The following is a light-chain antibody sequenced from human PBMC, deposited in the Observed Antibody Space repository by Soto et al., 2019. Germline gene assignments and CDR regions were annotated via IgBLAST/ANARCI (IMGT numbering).Light chain of an antibody. Sequence: DIVMTQSPDSLAVSLGERATINCKSSQSVLYSSNNKNYLAWYQQKPGQPPRLLIYWASTRESGVPDRFSGSGSETDFTHTISSLQAEDVAVYHCQQYYTTPSPTFGGGTKVEIK. CDR2: WAS. V-gene: IGKV4-1*01. CDR1: QSVLYSSNNKNY. J-gene: IGKJ4*01. CDR3: QQYYTTPSPT.